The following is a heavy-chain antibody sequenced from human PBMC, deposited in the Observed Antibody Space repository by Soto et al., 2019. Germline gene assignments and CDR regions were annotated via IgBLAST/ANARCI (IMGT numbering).Heavy chain of an antibody. V-gene: IGHV4-34*01. Sequence: SETLSLTCAVYGGSFSGYYWSWIRQPPGKGLEWIGEINHSGSTNYNPSLKSRVTISVDTSKNQFSLKMSSVTAADTAVYYCARCVDGVVVAANTYLFDYWGQGTLVTVSS. D-gene: IGHD2-15*01. CDR2: INHSGST. J-gene: IGHJ4*02. CDR3: ARCVDGVVVAANTYLFDY. CDR1: GGSFSGYY.